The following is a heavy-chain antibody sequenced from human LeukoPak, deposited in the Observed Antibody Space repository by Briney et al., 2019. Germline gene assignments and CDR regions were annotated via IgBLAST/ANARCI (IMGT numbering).Heavy chain of an antibody. V-gene: IGHV1-3*01. D-gene: IGHD2-2*01. CDR1: GYTFTTYA. J-gene: IGHJ4*02. Sequence: GASVKVSCKASGYTFTTYAIHWVRQAPGQGLQWMGWISVGDGNTNYSQKFQGRVTLTRDTSASTAYMELTGLISEDTAADYCARGYSGVVPAAHPDFWGQGTPVTVSS. CDR2: ISVGDGNT. CDR3: ARGYSGVVPAAHPDF.